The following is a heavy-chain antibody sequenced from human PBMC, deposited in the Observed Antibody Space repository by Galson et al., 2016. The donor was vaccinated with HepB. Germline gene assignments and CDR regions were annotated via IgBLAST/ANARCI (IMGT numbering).Heavy chain of an antibody. J-gene: IGHJ6*02. D-gene: IGHD3-10*01. CDR1: GFTDSSNC. V-gene: IGHV3-66*01. CDR2: ICDGGSA. CDR3: ARDPPGVPDFALDV. Sequence: SLRLSCAASGFTDSSNCMSWVRQAPGKGLEWVSLICDGGSAYYTDSVKARFTISRDNSKNTLYLQMNNLRPEDTAVYFCARDPPGVPDFALDVWGQGTTVTVSS.